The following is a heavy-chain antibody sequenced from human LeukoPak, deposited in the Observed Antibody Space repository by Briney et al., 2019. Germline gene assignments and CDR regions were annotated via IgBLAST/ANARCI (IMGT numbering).Heavy chain of an antibody. Sequence: GSLRLSCAASGFAFSNCAMIWVRQPPGKGLEWIGSIYYSGSTYYNPSLKSRVTISVDTSKNQFSLKLSSVTAADTAVYYCARGEGITMVRGVKWVSWGQGTLVTVSS. V-gene: IGHV4-38-2*01. CDR2: IYYSGST. CDR3: ARGEGITMVRGVKWVS. J-gene: IGHJ4*02. CDR1: GFAFSNCA. D-gene: IGHD3-10*01.